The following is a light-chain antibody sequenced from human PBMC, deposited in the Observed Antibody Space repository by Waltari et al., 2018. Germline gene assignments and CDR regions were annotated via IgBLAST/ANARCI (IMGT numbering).Light chain of an antibody. Sequence: QSALTQPRSVSGSPGPSVTISRTATGSDVADSNFVSWYQQHPGEAPKLVIYDVTERPSGVPSRFSGSKSGNLASLTVSGLQAEDEAVYYCCSFTGTWVFGGGTKLTVL. J-gene: IGLJ3*02. CDR1: GSDVADSNF. CDR2: DVT. CDR3: CSFTGTWV. V-gene: IGLV2-11*01.